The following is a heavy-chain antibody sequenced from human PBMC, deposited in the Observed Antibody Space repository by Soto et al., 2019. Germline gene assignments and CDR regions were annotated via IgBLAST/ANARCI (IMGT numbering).Heavy chain of an antibody. Sequence: SETLSLTCAVYGGSFSGYYWSWIRQPPGKGLEWIGEINHSGSTNYNPSLKSRVTISVDTSKNQFSLKLSSVTAADTAVYYCARRVYAIRGYAYWGQGTLVTVSS. J-gene: IGHJ4*02. V-gene: IGHV4-34*01. D-gene: IGHD2-8*01. CDR3: ARRVYAIRGYAY. CDR1: GGSFSGYY. CDR2: INHSGST.